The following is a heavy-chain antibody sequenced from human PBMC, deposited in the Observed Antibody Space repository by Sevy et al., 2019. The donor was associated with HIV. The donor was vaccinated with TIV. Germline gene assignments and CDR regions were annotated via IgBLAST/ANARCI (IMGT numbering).Heavy chain of an antibody. J-gene: IGHJ4*02. CDR2: ISYDGSDK. CDR1: GFTFRNYA. CDR3: ARGDDLASAGFDS. V-gene: IGHV3-30-3*01. D-gene: IGHD6-13*01. Sequence: GGSPRLSCAASGFTFRNYAMHWVRQAPGKGLEWVAVISYDGSDKYYADSVKGRFTISRDISKNTLYLQVNSLIPGDTAVYYCARGDDLASAGFDSWGQGTLVTVSS.